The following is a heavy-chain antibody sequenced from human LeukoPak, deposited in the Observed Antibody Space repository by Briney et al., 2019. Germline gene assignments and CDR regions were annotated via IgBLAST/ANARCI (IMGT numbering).Heavy chain of an antibody. V-gene: IGHV4-59*01. J-gene: IGHJ6*03. CDR2: IYYSGST. D-gene: IGHD3-22*01. Sequence: SETLSLTCTVSGGSISTYYWSWIRQPPGKGLEWIGYIYYSGSTNYNPSLKSRVTLSVDTSKHQFSLNLSSVTAADTAVYYCARAPQYYDSSGYYYYYMDVWGKGTTVTVSS. CDR1: GGSISTYY. CDR3: ARAPQYYDSSGYYYYYMDV.